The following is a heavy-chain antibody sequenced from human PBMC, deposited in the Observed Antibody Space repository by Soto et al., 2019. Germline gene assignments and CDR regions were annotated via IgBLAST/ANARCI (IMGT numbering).Heavy chain of an antibody. V-gene: IGHV5-51*01. CDR1: GYSFTSYW. Sequence: HGESLKISCKGSGYSFTSYWIGWVRQMPGKGLEWMGIIYPGDSDTRYSPSFQGQVTISADKSISTAYLQWSSLKASDTAMYYCARHGILGVVKHRYYYGMDVWGQGTTVTVSS. J-gene: IGHJ6*02. CDR2: IYPGDSDT. D-gene: IGHD3-3*01. CDR3: ARHGILGVVKHRYYYGMDV.